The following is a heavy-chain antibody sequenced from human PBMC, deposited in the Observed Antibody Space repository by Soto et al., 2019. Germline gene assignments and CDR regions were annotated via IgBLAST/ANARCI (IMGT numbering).Heavy chain of an antibody. V-gene: IGHV3-21*06. CDR1: GLTFTRYS. Sequence: GGSLRLSCAASGLTFTRYSMNWVRQAPGKGLEWVSSISSTTNYIYYGDSMKGRFTISRDNAKNSLYLEMNSLRAEDTAVYYCARESEDLTSNFDYWGRGTLVTVSS. J-gene: IGHJ4*02. CDR2: ISSTTNYI. CDR3: ARESEDLTSNFDY.